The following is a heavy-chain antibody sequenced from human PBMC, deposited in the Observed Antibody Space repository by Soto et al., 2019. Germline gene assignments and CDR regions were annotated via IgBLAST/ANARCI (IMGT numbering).Heavy chain of an antibody. CDR1: GFAFSSYS. CDR3: XXXXXXXXXXXXXEY. J-gene: IGHJ4*02. CDR2: ISSSSRTI. V-gene: IGHV3-48*01. Sequence: EVQLVESGGGLVQPGGSLRLSCAASGFAFSSYSMNWVRQAPGKGLEXVSYISSSSRTIYYADSVKGRFTISRDNAQXXXXXXXXXXXXXXXXXXXXXXXXXXXXXXXXXEYWGQGTLVTVSS.